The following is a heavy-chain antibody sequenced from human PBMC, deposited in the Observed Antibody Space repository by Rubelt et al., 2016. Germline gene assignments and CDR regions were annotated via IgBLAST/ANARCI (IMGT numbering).Heavy chain of an antibody. CDR2: ISGSGGST. V-gene: IGHV3-23*04. D-gene: IGHD3-10*01. CDR1: GFTFSSYS. CDR3: ARGIMEAYGSGMVDY. Sequence: EVQLVESGGGLVKPGGSLRLSCAASGFTFSSYSMNWVRQAPGKGLEWVSAISGSGGSTYYADSVKGRFTISRDNSKNTLYLQMNSLRAEDTAVYYCARGIMEAYGSGMVDYWGQGTLVTVSS. J-gene: IGHJ4*02.